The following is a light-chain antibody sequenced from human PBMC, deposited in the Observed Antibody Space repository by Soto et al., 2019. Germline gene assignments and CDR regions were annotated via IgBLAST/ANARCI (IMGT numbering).Light chain of an antibody. V-gene: IGKV3-15*01. CDR3: QQYYNWRPR. CDR1: QSVNSN. J-gene: IGKJ1*01. Sequence: EIVMTQSPATLSVSPGERATLSCRASQSVNSNLAWYQQKPGQAPRLLIYGASSRATGIPARFSGSGSGTEFTLTISRLQSEDFAVYYCQQYYNWRPRFGQGTKVDIK. CDR2: GAS.